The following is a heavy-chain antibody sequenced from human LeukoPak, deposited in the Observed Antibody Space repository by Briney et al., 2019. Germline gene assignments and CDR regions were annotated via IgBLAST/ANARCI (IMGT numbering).Heavy chain of an antibody. J-gene: IGHJ4*02. CDR2: INPSGGSP. CDR3: ARFMIRGVPLDY. CDR1: GYTFISYH. D-gene: IGHD3-10*01. V-gene: IGHV1-46*01. Sequence: ASVKVSCKASGYTFISYHILWLRQAPGQGLEWMGIINPSGGSPTYAQKFQGRVTMTTDTSTRTVYMGLSSLRSEDTAVYYCARFMIRGVPLDYWGQGTLVTVSS.